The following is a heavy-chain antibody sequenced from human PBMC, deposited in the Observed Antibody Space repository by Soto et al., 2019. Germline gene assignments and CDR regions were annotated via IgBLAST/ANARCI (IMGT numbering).Heavy chain of an antibody. V-gene: IGHV1-18*01. J-gene: IGHJ6*03. CDR2: INAGNGNT. D-gene: IGHD2-2*01. CDR3: ARDWDIVVVPAAPQYYYYYYMDV. Sequence: ASVKVSCKASGYTFTSYGISWVRQAPGQGLEWMGWINAGNGNTNYAQKFQGRVTITRDTSASTAYMELSSLRSEDTAVYYCARDWDIVVVPAAPQYYYYYYMDVWGKGTTVTVSS. CDR1: GYTFTSYG.